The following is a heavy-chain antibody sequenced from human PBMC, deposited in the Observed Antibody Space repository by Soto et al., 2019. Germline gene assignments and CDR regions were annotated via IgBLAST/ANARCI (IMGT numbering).Heavy chain of an antibody. CDR2: IYYSGST. V-gene: IGHV4-31*03. CDR3: ARREMATTIGVGAFDI. D-gene: IGHD5-12*01. J-gene: IGHJ3*02. Sequence: QVQLQESGPGLVKPSQTLSLTCTVSGGSISSGGYYWSWIRQHPGKGLEWIGYIYYSGSTYYNPSPKSRVTISVDTSKNQFSLKLSSVTAADTAVYYCARREMATTIGVGAFDIWGQGTMVTVSS. CDR1: GGSISSGGYY.